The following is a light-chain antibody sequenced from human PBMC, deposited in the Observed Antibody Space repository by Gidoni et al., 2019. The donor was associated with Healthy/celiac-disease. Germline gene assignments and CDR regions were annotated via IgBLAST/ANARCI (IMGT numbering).Light chain of an antibody. Sequence: DIQMTQSPSTLSASVGDRVTITCRASQSITTWLAWYQQKPGKAPKALIYKASSLESGVPSRFSGSGSGTEFTLTINSLQPDDFATYYCQQYNSYSWTFGQXTKVEIK. CDR1: QSITTW. J-gene: IGKJ1*01. CDR2: KAS. V-gene: IGKV1-5*03. CDR3: QQYNSYSWT.